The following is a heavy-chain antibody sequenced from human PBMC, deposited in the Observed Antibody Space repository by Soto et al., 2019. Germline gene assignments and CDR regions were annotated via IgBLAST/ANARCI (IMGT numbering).Heavy chain of an antibody. CDR2: IYYSGST. D-gene: IGHD3-10*01. V-gene: IGHV4-59*08. CDR1: GGSISSYY. J-gene: IGHJ3*02. Sequence: SETLSLTCTVSGGSISSYYWIWIRQPPGKGLEWIGYIYYSGSTNYNPSLKSRVTISVDTSKNQFSLKLSSVTAADTAVYYCARRYGGAFDIWGQGTMVT. CDR3: ARRYGGAFDI.